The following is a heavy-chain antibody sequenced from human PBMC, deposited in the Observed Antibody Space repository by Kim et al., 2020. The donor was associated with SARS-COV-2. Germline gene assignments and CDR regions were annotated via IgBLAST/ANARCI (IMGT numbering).Heavy chain of an antibody. J-gene: IGHJ6*02. V-gene: IGHV5-51*01. D-gene: IGHD3-9*01. CDR3: ARRHRPHYDILTGYGRGYYSYDMDV. Sequence: GESLKISCKGSGYSFTSYWIGWVRQMPGKGLEWMGIIYPGDSDTRYSPSFQGQVTISADKSISTAYLQWSSLKASDTAMYYCARRHRPHYDILTGYGRGYYSYDMDVWGQGTTVTVSS. CDR1: GYSFTSYW. CDR2: IYPGDSDT.